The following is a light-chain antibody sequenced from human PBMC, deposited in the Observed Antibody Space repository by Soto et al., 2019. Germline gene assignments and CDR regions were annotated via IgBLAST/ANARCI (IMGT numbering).Light chain of an antibody. CDR3: SSYAGSNILV. Sequence: QSALTQPPSASGSPGQSVTISCTGXSSDVGGYDYVSWYQQHPGKAPKLMIYEVSKRPSGVPDRFSGSKSGNTASLTVSGLQAGDEADYYCSSYAGSNILVFGGGTQLPVL. J-gene: IGLJ2*01. CDR1: SSDVGGYDY. V-gene: IGLV2-8*01. CDR2: EVS.